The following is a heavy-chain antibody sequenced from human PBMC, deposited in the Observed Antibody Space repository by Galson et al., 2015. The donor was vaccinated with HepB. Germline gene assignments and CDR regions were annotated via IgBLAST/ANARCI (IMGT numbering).Heavy chain of an antibody. CDR3: AKGGDASGYYLGAEYFHH. D-gene: IGHD3-22*01. Sequence: SLRLSCAVSGLTFNSYAMSWVRQAPGKGLEWVSGINGRGGSTYYADSVKGRFTISRDNSKSTLYLQMNSLRAEDTAVYYCAKGGDASGYYLGAEYFHHWGQGTLVTVSS. CDR2: INGRGGST. V-gene: IGHV3-23*01. J-gene: IGHJ1*01. CDR1: GLTFNSYA.